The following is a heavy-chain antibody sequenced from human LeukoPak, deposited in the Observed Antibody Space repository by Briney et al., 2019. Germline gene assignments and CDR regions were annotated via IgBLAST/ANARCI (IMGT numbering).Heavy chain of an antibody. V-gene: IGHV3-30*18. CDR1: GFTFSSYG. J-gene: IGHJ6*02. CDR2: ISYDGSNK. Sequence: PGGSLRLSCAASGFTFSSYGMHWVRQAPGKGLEWVAVISYDGSNKYYADSVKGRFTISRDNSKNTLYLQMNSLRAEDTAVYYCAKSLKRRYTTRGSGSYHNYYYYGMDVWGQGTTVTVSS. D-gene: IGHD3-10*01. CDR3: AKSLKRRYTTRGSGSYHNYYYYGMDV.